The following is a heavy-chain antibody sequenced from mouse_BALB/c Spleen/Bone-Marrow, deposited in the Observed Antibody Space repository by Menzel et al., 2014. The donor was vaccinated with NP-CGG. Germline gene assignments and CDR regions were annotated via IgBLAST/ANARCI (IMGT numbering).Heavy chain of an antibody. V-gene: IGHV3-2*02. CDR2: ISYSSST. D-gene: IGHD1-2*01. CDR1: GYSITSDCA. Sequence: ESGPGLVKPSQSLSLTCTVTGYSITSDCAWNWIRQFQGNKLEWMGYISYSSSTNYNPSLKSRISITRDTSKNQFFLHLDSVTAEDTATYYCARWDYGDYAMDYWVTEPQSPSPQ. CDR3: ARWDYGDYAMDY. J-gene: IGHJ4*01.